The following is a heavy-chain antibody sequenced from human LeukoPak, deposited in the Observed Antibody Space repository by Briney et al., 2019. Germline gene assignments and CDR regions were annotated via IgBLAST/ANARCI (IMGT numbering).Heavy chain of an antibody. CDR2: ISAYNGNT. D-gene: IGHD6-13*01. CDR3: ARGAGYSSSWYPPGVDY. CDR1: GYTFTSYG. V-gene: IGHV1-18*04. J-gene: IGHJ4*02. Sequence: ASVKVSCKASGYTFTSYGISWVRQAPGQELEWMGWISAYNGNTNYAQKLQGRVTMTTDTSTSTAYMELRSLRSDDTAVYYCARGAGYSSSWYPPGVDYWDQGTLVTVSS.